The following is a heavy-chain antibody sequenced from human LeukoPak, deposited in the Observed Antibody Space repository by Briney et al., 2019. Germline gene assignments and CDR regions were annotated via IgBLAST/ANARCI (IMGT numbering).Heavy chain of an antibody. CDR3: ARGPRQLGIDY. CDR1: GGSISNYY. J-gene: IGHJ4*02. V-gene: IGHV4-59*12. CDR2: IYYTGST. D-gene: IGHD6-6*01. Sequence: SETLSLTCTVSGGSISNYYWTWIRQPPGKGLEWIGYIYYTGSTNYNPSLKSRVTISLDTPKNQSSLKLSSVTAADTAVYYCARGPRQLGIDYWGQGTLVTVSS.